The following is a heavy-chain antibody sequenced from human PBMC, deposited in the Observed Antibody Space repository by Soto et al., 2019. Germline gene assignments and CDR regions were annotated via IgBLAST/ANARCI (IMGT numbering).Heavy chain of an antibody. D-gene: IGHD2-21*02. CDR3: ARDLDLAYCGGDCYRNFDY. J-gene: IGHJ4*02. V-gene: IGHV3-48*02. CDR2: ISSSSSTI. Sequence: GSLRLSCAASGFTFSSYSMNWVRQAPGKGLEWVSYISSSSSTIYYADSVKGRFTISRDNAKNSLYLQMNSLRDEDTAVYYCARDLDLAYCGGDCYRNFDYWGQGTLVTVSS. CDR1: GFTFSSYS.